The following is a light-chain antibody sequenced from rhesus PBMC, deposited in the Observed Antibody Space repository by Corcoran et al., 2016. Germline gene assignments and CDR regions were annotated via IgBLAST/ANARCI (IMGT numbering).Light chain of an antibody. CDR1: QSISSW. J-gene: IGKJ1*01. CDR3: LQYSSSPRT. V-gene: IGKV1-22*01. Sequence: DIQMTQSPSSLSASVGDTVTITCRASQSISSWLDWYQQKPGKAPKLLIYKASSWQRGVPSRFSGSGAGTDFTLPISSLQPEDFATYYCLQYSSSPRTFGQGTKVEIK. CDR2: KAS.